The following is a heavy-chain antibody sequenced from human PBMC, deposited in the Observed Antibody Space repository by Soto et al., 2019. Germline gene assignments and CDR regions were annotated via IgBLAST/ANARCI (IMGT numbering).Heavy chain of an antibody. D-gene: IGHD6-13*01. CDR2: IYYSGST. J-gene: IGHJ4*02. CDR1: VWSISIGDYY. V-gene: IGHV4-30-4*01. Sequence: TLSITCTVSVWSISIGDYYWNWIRQPPGKGLEWIGYIYYSGSTYYNPSLKSRVTISVDTSKNQFSLKLSSVTAADTAVYYCARAKQQLSDFDYWGQGTLVTVSS. CDR3: ARAKQQLSDFDY.